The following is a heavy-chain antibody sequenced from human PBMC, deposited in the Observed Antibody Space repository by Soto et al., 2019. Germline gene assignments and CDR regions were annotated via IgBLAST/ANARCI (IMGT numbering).Heavy chain of an antibody. Sequence: QVQLVQSGAEVKKPGSSMKVSCKASGGSFSDFAFSWVRQAPGQGPEWMGGIMPLFGRPDYAQKFRDRVTITADESTSTVFVELRSLTSEDTPVYYCATWLRMAGIGNYYYGMDVWGQGTTVTVSS. D-gene: IGHD6-19*01. CDR1: GGSFSDFA. CDR2: IMPLFGRP. V-gene: IGHV1-69*12. CDR3: ATWLRMAGIGNYYYGMDV. J-gene: IGHJ6*02.